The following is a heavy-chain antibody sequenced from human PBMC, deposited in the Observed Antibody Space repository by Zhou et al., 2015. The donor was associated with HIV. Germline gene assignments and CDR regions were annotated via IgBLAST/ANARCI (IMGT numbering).Heavy chain of an antibody. CDR2: INPSGGST. V-gene: IGHV1-46*01. CDR3: ARGGNRTGTRLRPVSVSTYRW. J-gene: IGHJ3*01. Sequence: QVQLVQSGAEVKKPGASVKVSCKASGYTFTSYYMHWVRQAPGQGLEWMGIINPSGGSTSYAQKFQGRVTMTRDTSTSTVYMELSSLRSEDTAVYYCARGGNRTGTRLRPVSVSTYRWGAQG. CDR1: GYTFTSYY. D-gene: IGHD2/OR15-2a*01.